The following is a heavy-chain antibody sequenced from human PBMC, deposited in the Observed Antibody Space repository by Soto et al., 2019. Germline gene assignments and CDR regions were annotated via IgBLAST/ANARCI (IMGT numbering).Heavy chain of an antibody. CDR1: GGSISSGDYY. Sequence: QVQLQESGPGLVKPSQTLSLTCTVSGGSISSGDYYWSWIRQPPGKGLEGSGYIYYSGSTYYNPFLRRGVNISVDTSKHRFSGKLSSVTAADTAVYYCARVGIVWGSYRYRYPDYWGQGTMVNVFS. CDR2: IYYSGST. V-gene: IGHV4-30-4*01. J-gene: IGHJ4*02. CDR3: ARVGIVWGSYRYRYPDY. D-gene: IGHD3-16*02.